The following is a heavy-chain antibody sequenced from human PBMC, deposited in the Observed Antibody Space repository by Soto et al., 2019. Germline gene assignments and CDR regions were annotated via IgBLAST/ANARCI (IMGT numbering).Heavy chain of an antibody. D-gene: IGHD3-3*01. V-gene: IGHV1-18*01. CDR3: VRDDQFPRYEFWIADSGAYLWMDV. Sequence: QVQLVQSGAEVKKPGASVKVSCKASGYNFISYSISWVRQAPGQGLEWMGRITAYNGNANYAQKFQGRVTMTTDTSTISAYMELRSLRSYDTAVFYCVRDDQFPRYEFWIADSGAYLWMDVWGQGTTVTVT. J-gene: IGHJ6*02. CDR2: ITAYNGNA. CDR1: GYNFISYS.